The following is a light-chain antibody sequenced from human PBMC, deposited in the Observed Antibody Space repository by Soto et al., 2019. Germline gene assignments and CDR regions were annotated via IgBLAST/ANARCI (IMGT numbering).Light chain of an antibody. CDR1: QSIGTF. J-gene: IGKJ4*01. V-gene: IGKV1-39*01. Sequence: DIQMTQSPSSLSASVGDRVTITCRASQSIGTFLNCYQQKPGKAPKLLIYAASSLQSGVPSRFSGSGSGTDFTLTVSSLQPGDFATYFCQQGYSTPLTFGGGTKVEIK. CDR2: AAS. CDR3: QQGYSTPLT.